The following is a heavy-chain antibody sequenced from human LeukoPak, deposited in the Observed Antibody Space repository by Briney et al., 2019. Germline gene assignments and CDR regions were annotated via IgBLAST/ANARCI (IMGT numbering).Heavy chain of an antibody. Sequence: PSETLSPTCAVYGGSFSGYYWSWIRQPPGKGLEWIGEINHSGSTNYNPSLKSRVTISVDTSKNQFSLKLSSVTAADTAVYYCARENSSSWYYYYYYMDVWGKGTTVTVPS. CDR2: INHSGST. D-gene: IGHD6-13*01. J-gene: IGHJ6*03. V-gene: IGHV4-34*01. CDR1: GGSFSGYY. CDR3: ARENSSSWYYYYYYMDV.